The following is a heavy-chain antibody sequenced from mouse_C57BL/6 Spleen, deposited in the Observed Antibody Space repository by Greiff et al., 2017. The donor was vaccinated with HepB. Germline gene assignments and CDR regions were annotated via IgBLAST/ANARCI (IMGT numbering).Heavy chain of an antibody. Sequence: QVQLQQPGAELVKPGASVKLSCKASGYTFTSYWMHWVKQRPGQGLEWIGMIHPNSGSTNYNEKFKSKATLTVDKSSSTAYMQLSSLTSEDSAVYYCARSGGYYGSYFDYWGQGTTLTVSS. J-gene: IGHJ2*01. CDR3: ARSGGYYGSYFDY. V-gene: IGHV1-64*01. CDR1: GYTFTSYW. D-gene: IGHD2-1*01. CDR2: IHPNSGST.